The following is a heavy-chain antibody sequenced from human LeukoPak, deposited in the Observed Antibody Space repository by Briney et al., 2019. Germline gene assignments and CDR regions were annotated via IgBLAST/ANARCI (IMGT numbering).Heavy chain of an antibody. D-gene: IGHD1-26*01. J-gene: IGHJ4*02. CDR1: GFMFSNYW. CDR3: ARDGGSYSMLDY. CDR2: ISTDGSGA. Sequence: GGSLRLSCAASGFMFSNYWMNWVRQAPGKGLVWVSRISTDGSGANSAYSVRGRFTFSRDNSNYTLFLQMNSLRAEDTAVYYFARDGGSYSMLDYGGQGVLVTVSS. V-gene: IGHV3-74*01.